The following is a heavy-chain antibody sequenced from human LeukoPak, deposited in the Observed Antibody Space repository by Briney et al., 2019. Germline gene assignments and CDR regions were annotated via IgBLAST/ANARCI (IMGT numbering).Heavy chain of an antibody. J-gene: IGHJ4*02. D-gene: IGHD3-10*01. CDR1: GGSFSGYY. V-gene: IGHV4-34*01. CDR2: INHSGST. CDR3: ARGYGSGSAYFDY. Sequence: SETLSLTCAVYGGSFSGYYWSWIRQPPGKGLEWIGEINHSGSTNYNPSLKSRVTISVDTSKNQFSLKLSSVTAADTAVYYCARGYGSGSAYFDYWGQGTLVTVSS.